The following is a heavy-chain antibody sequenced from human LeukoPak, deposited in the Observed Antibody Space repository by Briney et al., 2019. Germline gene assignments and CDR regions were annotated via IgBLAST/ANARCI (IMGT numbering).Heavy chain of an antibody. J-gene: IGHJ4*02. V-gene: IGHV1-2*02. CDR3: ARERPDQRGYSSSPPDY. Sequence: ASVKVSCKASGYTFTGYYIHWVRQAPGQGLEWMGWINPNSGGTNYAQKFQGRVTMTRDTSISTAYMELSRLTSDDTAVYYCARERPDQRGYSSSPPDYWGQGALVTVSS. D-gene: IGHD6-13*01. CDR2: INPNSGGT. CDR1: GYTFTGYY.